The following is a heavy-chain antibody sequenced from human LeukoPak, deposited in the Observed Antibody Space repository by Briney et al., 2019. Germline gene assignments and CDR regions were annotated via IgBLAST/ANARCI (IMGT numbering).Heavy chain of an antibody. CDR3: ARDRGSNGINGVLDY. V-gene: IGHV3-21*01. D-gene: IGHD1-26*01. J-gene: IGHJ4*02. CDR1: GFTFSSYS. Sequence: GGSLRLSCAASGFTFSSYSMNWVRQAPGKGLEWVSSISSSSYIYYADSVKGRFTISRDNAKNSLYLQMNSLRAEDTAVYYCARDRGSNGINGVLDYWGQGTLVTVSS. CDR2: ISSSSYI.